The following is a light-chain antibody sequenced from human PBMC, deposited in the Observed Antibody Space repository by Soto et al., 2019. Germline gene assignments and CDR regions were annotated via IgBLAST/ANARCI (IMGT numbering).Light chain of an antibody. Sequence: DIVVTQSPDSLAVSLGERATINCKSSQSVFYSPNNKNYLAWYQQKPGQPPKLLIYWASTRGSGVPDRFSGSWSGTDFTLTISSLQAEDVALYYCHKYYSNPPNPTFGQGTKVEIK. V-gene: IGKV4-1*01. CDR2: WAS. CDR1: QSVFYSPNNKNY. CDR3: HKYYSNPPNPT. J-gene: IGKJ1*01.